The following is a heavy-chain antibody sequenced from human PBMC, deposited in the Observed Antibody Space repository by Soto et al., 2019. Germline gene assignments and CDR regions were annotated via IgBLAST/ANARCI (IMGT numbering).Heavy chain of an antibody. CDR2: ISSSGSTI. D-gene: IGHD3-3*01. CDR1: GFTFSDYS. J-gene: IGHJ6*02. CDR3: ARGWTHYYYGMDV. V-gene: IGHV3-11*01. Sequence: PXGSRRLSCAAAGFTFSDYSMSWIRQAPGKGLEWVSYISSSGSTIYYADSVKGRFTISRDNAKNSLYLQMNSLRAEDTAVYYCARGWTHYYYGMDVWGQGTTVTVSS.